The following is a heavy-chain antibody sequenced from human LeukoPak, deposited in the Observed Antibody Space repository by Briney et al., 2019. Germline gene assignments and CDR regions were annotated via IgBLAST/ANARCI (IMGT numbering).Heavy chain of an antibody. CDR1: GFTFGRHW. V-gene: IGHV3-7*01. Sequence: PGGSLRLSCAASGFTFGRHWMSWVRQAPGKGLEWVAHMNKGGSETTNVDSVKGRFTISRDDAKNLVFLQMNSLRAEDTAVYYCARASGWYERGPDYYYYYMDVWGKGTTVTVSS. CDR3: ARASGWYERGPDYYYYYMDV. CDR2: MNKGGSET. D-gene: IGHD6-19*01. J-gene: IGHJ6*03.